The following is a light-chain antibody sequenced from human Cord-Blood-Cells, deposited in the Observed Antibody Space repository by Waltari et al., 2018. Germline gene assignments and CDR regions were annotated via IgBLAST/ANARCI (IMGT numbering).Light chain of an antibody. CDR1: HGISNY. CDR2: AGS. Sequence: DIQMTQSPSSLSASVGDRVTITCPSIHGISNYLAWYQQKPGKDPKLLIYAGSTLQSGVPPRFSGSESGADVNHTISSLQPEDVATYDCGKYISAPWTSGEGTKVAL. V-gene: IGKV1-27*01. J-gene: IGKJ1*01. CDR3: GKYISAPWT.